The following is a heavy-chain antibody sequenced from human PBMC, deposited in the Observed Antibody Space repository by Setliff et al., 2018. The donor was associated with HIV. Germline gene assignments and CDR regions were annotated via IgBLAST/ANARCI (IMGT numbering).Heavy chain of an antibody. J-gene: IGHJ4*02. CDR3: ASSPAWRSDSGLHTFDY. D-gene: IGHD2-15*01. Sequence: SETLSLTCTVSGGSISGDFWTWIRQPAGEGLEWIGRTHASGTTQCEPSLKNRCSMSIDTSKNQFSLKLSSVTAADTAVYYCASSPAWRSDSGLHTFDYWGQGTLVTVSS. V-gene: IGHV4-4*07. CDR1: GGSISGDF. CDR2: THASGTT.